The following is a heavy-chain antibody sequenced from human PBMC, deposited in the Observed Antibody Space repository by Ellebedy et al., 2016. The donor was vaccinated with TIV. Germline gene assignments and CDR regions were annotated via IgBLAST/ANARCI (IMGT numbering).Heavy chain of an antibody. CDR1: GFTFSSYA. V-gene: IGHV3-23*01. CDR3: AKGLAVAGSYFHY. CDR2: ISGSGGST. J-gene: IGHJ4*02. D-gene: IGHD6-19*01. Sequence: GESLKISCAASGFTFSSYAMIWVRQAPGKGLGWVSGISGSGGSTYYADSVKGRFTISRDNSKNTLYLQVNSLRAEDTAVYYCAKGLAVAGSYFHYWGQGTLVTVSS.